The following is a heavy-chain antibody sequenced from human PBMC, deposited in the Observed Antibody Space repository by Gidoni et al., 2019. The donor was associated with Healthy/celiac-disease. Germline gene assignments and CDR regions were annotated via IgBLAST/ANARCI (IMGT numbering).Heavy chain of an antibody. CDR2: INHSGST. CDR1: GGSFSGYY. J-gene: IGHJ4*02. V-gene: IGHV4-34*01. D-gene: IGHD3-22*01. Sequence: QVQLQQWGAGLLKPSETLSLTCAVYGGSFSGYYWSWIRQPPGKGLEWIGEINHSGSTNYNPSLKSRVTISVDTSKNQFSLKLSSVTAADTAVYYCARVRGWFYYYDSSGYHSAFDYWGQGTLVTVSS. CDR3: ARVRGWFYYYDSSGYHSAFDY.